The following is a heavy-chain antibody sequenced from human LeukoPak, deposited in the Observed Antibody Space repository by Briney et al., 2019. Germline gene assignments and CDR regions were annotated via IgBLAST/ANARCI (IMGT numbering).Heavy chain of an antibody. D-gene: IGHD2-21*02. Sequence: PGGSLRLSCAASGFNLANHAMSWVRQTPGKRLEWVSAISGGGDITYYADSVTGRFTISRDNSKDTLFLQMHSLRPGDAAVYYCVREDTPATANYWGQGTLVTISS. CDR2: ISGGGDIT. J-gene: IGHJ4*02. CDR1: GFNLANHA. CDR3: VREDTPATANY. V-gene: IGHV3-23*01.